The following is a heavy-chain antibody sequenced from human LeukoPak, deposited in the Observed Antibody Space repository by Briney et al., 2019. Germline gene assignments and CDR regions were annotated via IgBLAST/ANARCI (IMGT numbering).Heavy chain of an antibody. CDR1: GGSISSGSYY. CDR3: ARATYYDFWSGYSADV. D-gene: IGHD3-3*01. CDR2: IYTSGST. Sequence: SETLSLTCTVSGGSISSGSYYWSWIRQPAGKGLEWIGRIYTSGSTNYNPSLKSRVTISVDTSKNQFSLKLSSVTAADTAVYYCARATYYDFWSGYSADVWGKGTTVTVSS. J-gene: IGHJ6*04. V-gene: IGHV4-61*02.